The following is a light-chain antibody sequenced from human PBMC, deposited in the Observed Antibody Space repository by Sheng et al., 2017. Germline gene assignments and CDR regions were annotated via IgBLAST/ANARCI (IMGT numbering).Light chain of an antibody. CDR1: QSISIW. Sequence: DIQMTQSPSTLSASVGDRVTLTCRASQSISIWVAWYQQQPGKAPNLLIYKASNLQSGVPSRFSGSGSGTEFNLTISSLQPDDFATYYCQQYTSYSPWTFGQGTKVDIK. V-gene: IGKV1-5*03. CDR2: KAS. CDR3: QQYTSYSPWT. J-gene: IGKJ1*01.